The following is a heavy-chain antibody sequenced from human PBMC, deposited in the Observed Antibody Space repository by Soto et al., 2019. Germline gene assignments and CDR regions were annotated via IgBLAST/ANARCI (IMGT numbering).Heavy chain of an antibody. CDR1: GFTFSSYT. CDR3: AKDLGAVPATGDCFDY. V-gene: IGHV3-23*01. CDR2: ISGSGGST. J-gene: IGHJ4*02. D-gene: IGHD6-19*01. Sequence: GGSLRLSCAASGFTFSSYTMSWARQAPGKGLEWVSTISGSGGSTYYADSVKGRFTISRDNSKNTLYLQMNSLRAEDTAVYYCAKDLGAVPATGDCFDYLGQGILVTVFS.